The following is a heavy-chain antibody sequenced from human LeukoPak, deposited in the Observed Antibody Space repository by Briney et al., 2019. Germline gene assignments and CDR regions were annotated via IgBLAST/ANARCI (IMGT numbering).Heavy chain of an antibody. CDR1: GGSFSGYY. V-gene: IGHV4-34*01. CDR3: ARGYLSSSWLKYFQH. Sequence: SETLSLTCAVYGGSFSGYYWSWIRQPPGKGLEWIGEINHSGSTNYNPSLKSRVTISVDTSKNQLSLKLSSVTAADTAVYYCARGYLSSSWLKYFQHWGQGTLVTVSS. J-gene: IGHJ1*01. D-gene: IGHD6-13*01. CDR2: INHSGST.